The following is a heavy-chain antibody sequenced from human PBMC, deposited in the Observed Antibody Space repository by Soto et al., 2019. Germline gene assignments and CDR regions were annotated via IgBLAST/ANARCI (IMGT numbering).Heavy chain of an antibody. D-gene: IGHD1-7*01. V-gene: IGHV3-48*01. CDR3: AREEVTTGTTDYYYYYYMDV. Sequence: GGSLRLSCAASGFTFSSYSMNWVRQAPGKGLEWVSYISSSSSTIYYADSVKGRFTISRDNAKNSLYLQMNSLRAEDTAVYYCAREEVTTGTTDYYYYYYMDVWGKGTTVTVSS. J-gene: IGHJ6*03. CDR2: ISSSSSTI. CDR1: GFTFSSYS.